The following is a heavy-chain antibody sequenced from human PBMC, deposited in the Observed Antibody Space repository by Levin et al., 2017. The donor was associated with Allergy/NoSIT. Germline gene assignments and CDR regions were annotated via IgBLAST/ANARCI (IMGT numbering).Heavy chain of an antibody. Sequence: EASVKVSCKGSGYSFTSYWIGWVRQMPGKGLEWMGIIYPGDSDTRYSPSFQGQVTISADKSISTAYLQWSSLKASDTAMYYCARQGRDGYSLRDYWGQGTLVTVSS. CDR2: IYPGDSDT. CDR3: ARQGRDGYSLRDY. V-gene: IGHV5-51*01. J-gene: IGHJ4*02. CDR1: GYSFTSYW. D-gene: IGHD5-24*01.